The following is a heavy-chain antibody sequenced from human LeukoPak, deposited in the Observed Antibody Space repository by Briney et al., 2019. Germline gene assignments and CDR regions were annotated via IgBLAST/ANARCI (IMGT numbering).Heavy chain of an antibody. CDR3: AREDDWNYEDY. J-gene: IGHJ4*02. Sequence: PGGSLRLSCAGSGFTFSTFTMNWVRQAPGKGLEWVSSISTSNTFIEYADSVKGRFTISRDNAKNSLYLQMNSLRAEDTAIYFCAREDDWNYEDYWGQGTLVTVSS. CDR2: ISTSNTFI. CDR1: GFTFSTFT. V-gene: IGHV3-21*01. D-gene: IGHD1-7*01.